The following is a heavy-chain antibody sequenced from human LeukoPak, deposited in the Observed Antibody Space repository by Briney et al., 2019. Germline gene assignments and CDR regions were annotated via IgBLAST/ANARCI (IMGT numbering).Heavy chain of an antibody. CDR2: INAGNGNT. Sequence: ASVKVSCKASGYTFTSYAMHWVRQAHGQRLEWMGRINAGNGNTKYSQKFQGRVTITRDTSASTAYMELSSLRSEDTAVYYCARDNRYSSGWVLSATFDYWGQGTLVTVSS. CDR3: ARDNRYSSGWVLSATFDY. V-gene: IGHV1-3*01. J-gene: IGHJ4*02. D-gene: IGHD6-19*01. CDR1: GYTFTSYA.